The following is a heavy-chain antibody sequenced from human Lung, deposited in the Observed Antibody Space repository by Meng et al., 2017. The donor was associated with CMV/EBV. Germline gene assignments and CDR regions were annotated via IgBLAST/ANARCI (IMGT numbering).Heavy chain of an antibody. CDR1: GFTFSSYS. V-gene: IGHV3-21*01. Sequence: SCAASGFTFSSYSMNWVRQAPGKGLEWVSSISSSSSYIYYADSVKGRFTISRDNAKNSLYLQMNSLRAEDTAVYYCARDGRGSRATRYVDYFDYWGQGTLVTVSS. CDR2: ISSSSSYI. J-gene: IGHJ4*02. CDR3: ARDGRGSRATRYVDYFDY. D-gene: IGHD2-2*01.